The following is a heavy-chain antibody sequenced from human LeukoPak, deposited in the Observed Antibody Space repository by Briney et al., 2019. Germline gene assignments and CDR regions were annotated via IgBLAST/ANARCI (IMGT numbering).Heavy chain of an antibody. V-gene: IGHV4-39*01. J-gene: IGHJ4*02. CDR1: GGSISRSSYY. Sequence: KPSETLSLTCTVSGGSISRSSYYWGWIRQPPGKGLEWIATIYYSGSTYYNPSLKSRVTISADTSKNQFSLKLSSVTAADTAVYYCAGLTSGHFDYWGQGTLVTVSS. D-gene: IGHD3-10*01. CDR2: IYYSGST. CDR3: AGLTSGHFDY.